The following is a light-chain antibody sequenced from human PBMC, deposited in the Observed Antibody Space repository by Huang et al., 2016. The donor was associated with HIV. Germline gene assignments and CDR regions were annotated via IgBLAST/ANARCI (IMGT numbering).Light chain of an antibody. V-gene: IGKV4-1*01. Sequence: DIVLTQTPDTLAVSLGERATIHCKSSQNVLFTSTNKNYLAWYQQKPGQPPKALIYWASARESGVPDRFTGSGSGTDFTLTISSLQAEDVAVYYCQQYYSIPRFGQGTRVEI. CDR3: QQYYSIPR. CDR1: QNVLFTSTNKNY. CDR2: WAS. J-gene: IGKJ1*01.